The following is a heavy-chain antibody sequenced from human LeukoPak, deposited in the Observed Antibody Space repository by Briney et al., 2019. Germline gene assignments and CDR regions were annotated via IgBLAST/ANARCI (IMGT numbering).Heavy chain of an antibody. J-gene: IGHJ2*01. CDR1: GFTFSGYA. Sequence: PGGSLRLSCAASGFTFSGYAMSWVRQAPGKGLEWVSVISGSGGSTYYVDSVKGRFTISRDNSKNTLYLQMNSLRAEDTAVYYCAKGGIEWYFDLWGRGTLVTVSS. CDR3: AKGGIEWYFDL. CDR2: ISGSGGST. V-gene: IGHV3-23*01.